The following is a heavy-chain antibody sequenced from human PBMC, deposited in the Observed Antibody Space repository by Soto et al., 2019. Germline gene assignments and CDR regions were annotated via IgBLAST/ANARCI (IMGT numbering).Heavy chain of an antibody. CDR1: GGTFSSYA. CDR2: IIPIFGTA. Sequence: VKVSCKASGGTFSSYAISWVRQAPGQGLEWMGGIIPIFGTANYAQKFQGRVTITADESTSTAYMELSSLRSEDTAVYYCAREGNYDFWSGYYRRDYYYYGMDVWGQGTTVTVSS. V-gene: IGHV1-69*13. CDR3: AREGNYDFWSGYYRRDYYYYGMDV. D-gene: IGHD3-3*01. J-gene: IGHJ6*02.